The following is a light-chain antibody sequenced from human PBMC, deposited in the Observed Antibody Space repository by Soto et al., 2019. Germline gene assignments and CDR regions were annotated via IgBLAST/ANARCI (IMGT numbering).Light chain of an antibody. V-gene: IGLV1-44*01. CDR2: SNN. CDR3: AAWDDSLNGPV. J-gene: IGLJ2*01. Sequence: QSVLTQPPSASGTPGQRVTISCSGSSSNIGSNTVNWYQQLPGTAPKLLIYSNNRRPSGVPDRFSGSKSGTSASLAISGLQSEDDADYYWAAWDDSLNGPVFGGGTKLTVL. CDR1: SSNIGSNT.